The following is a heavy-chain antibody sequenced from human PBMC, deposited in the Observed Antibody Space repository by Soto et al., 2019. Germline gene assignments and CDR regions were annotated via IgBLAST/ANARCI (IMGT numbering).Heavy chain of an antibody. CDR3: ARHPINDHNHPAEVNF. CDR1: GGSISTTFYY. D-gene: IGHD2-21*01. J-gene: IGHJ4*02. V-gene: IGHV4-39*01. Sequence: QLLLQESGPGLVKPSETLSLTCIVSGGSISTTFYYWGWVRQPPGKGLDWIGAVYYNGKTYYNPSLKSRVSISVDTSNNEFSLKLDSLTATDTAVYYCARHPINDHNHPAEVNFWGQGTLVTVSS. CDR2: VYYNGKT.